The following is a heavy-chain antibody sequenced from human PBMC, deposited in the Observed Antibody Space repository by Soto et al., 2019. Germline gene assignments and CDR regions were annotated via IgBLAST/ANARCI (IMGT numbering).Heavy chain of an antibody. CDR1: GFTFSDYW. CDR2: IMKDGSTT. J-gene: IGHJ4*02. CDR3: VRNRGWHRFDF. Sequence: EVQLVESGGNLVQPGGSLRLSCVASGFTFSDYWMSWVRQAPGKGLEWVADIMKDGSTTSYVDSVKGRFTISRDNAQNSLYLRMSSLRVEDTAIYFCVRNRGWHRFDFWGQGTLVTVSS. V-gene: IGHV3-7*04. D-gene: IGHD6-19*01.